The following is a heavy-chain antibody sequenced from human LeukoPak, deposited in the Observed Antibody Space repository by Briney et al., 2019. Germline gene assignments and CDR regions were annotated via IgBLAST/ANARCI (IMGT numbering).Heavy chain of an antibody. CDR1: GGSFSGYY. CDR3: ARDRYNWNYDWVPFDY. V-gene: IGHV4-34*01. CDR2: INHSGST. Sequence: PSETLSLTCAVYGGSFSGYYWSWIRQPPGKGLEWIGEINHSGSTNYNPSLKSRVTISVDTSKNQFSLKLSSVTAADTAVYYCARDRYNWNYDWVPFDYWGQGTLVTVSS. J-gene: IGHJ4*02. D-gene: IGHD1-7*01.